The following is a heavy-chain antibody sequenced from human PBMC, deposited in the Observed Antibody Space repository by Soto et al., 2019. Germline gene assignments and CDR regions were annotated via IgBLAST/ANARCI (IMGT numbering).Heavy chain of an antibody. Sequence: QVQLVESGGGVVQPGRSLRLSCAASGFTFSSYAMHWVRQAPGKGLEWVAVISYDGSNKYYADSVKGRFTISRDNSKNTLYLQMNSLRAEDTAVYYCARDYYDSSGYFVPAGYFDYWGQGTLVTVSS. V-gene: IGHV3-30-3*01. CDR3: ARDYYDSSGYFVPAGYFDY. CDR1: GFTFSSYA. CDR2: ISYDGSNK. J-gene: IGHJ4*02. D-gene: IGHD3-22*01.